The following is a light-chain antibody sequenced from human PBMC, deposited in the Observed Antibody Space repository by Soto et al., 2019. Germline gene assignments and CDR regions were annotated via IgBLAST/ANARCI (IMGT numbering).Light chain of an antibody. CDR1: QSIATW. CDR3: QQYYSYRP. J-gene: IGKJ1*01. V-gene: IGKV1-5*01. CDR2: DAS. Sequence: DIQMTQSPSTLSASVGDRVTITCRASQSIATWLAWYQQKPGKAPNLLIYDASNLESGVPSRFSGSGSGTEFTFTISSLHADGLATYYCQQYYSYRPFVQGTKVEIK.